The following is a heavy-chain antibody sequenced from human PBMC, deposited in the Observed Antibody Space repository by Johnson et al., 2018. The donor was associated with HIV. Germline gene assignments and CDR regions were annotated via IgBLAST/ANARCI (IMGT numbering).Heavy chain of an antibody. J-gene: IGHJ3*02. V-gene: IGHV3-53*01. D-gene: IGHD6-19*01. Sequence: VQLVESGGGLIQPGGSLRLSCVASGFTVISNHMSWVRQAPGKGLEWVSVIYSGDSTNYADSVPGRFTITRDNSKNTLYLQMNSLRAEDTAVYYCAKADHSSGWYLAFDIWGQGTMVTVSS. CDR1: GFTVISNH. CDR2: IYSGDST. CDR3: AKADHSSGWYLAFDI.